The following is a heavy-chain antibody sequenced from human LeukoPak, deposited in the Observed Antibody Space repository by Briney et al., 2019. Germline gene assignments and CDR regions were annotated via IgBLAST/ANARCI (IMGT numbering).Heavy chain of an antibody. Sequence: GRSLRLSCAASGFTLSSYGMHWVRQAPGKGLEWVAVISYDGSNKYYADSVKGRFTISRDNSKNTLYLQMNSLRAEDTAVYYCASEDYSSSGYGSYYYGMDVWGKETTVTVSS. V-gene: IGHV3-30*03. CDR1: GFTLSSYG. J-gene: IGHJ6*04. CDR2: ISYDGSNK. D-gene: IGHD6-13*01. CDR3: ASEDYSSSGYGSYYYGMDV.